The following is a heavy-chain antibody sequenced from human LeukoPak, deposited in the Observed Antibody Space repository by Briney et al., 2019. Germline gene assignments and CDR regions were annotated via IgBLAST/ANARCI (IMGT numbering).Heavy chain of an antibody. D-gene: IGHD3-10*01. Sequence: SETLSLTCTVSGGSISSSSYYWGWIRQPPGKGLEWIGSIYYSGSTYYNPSLKSRVTISVDTSKNQFSLKLSSVTAADTAVYYCGVGSTMARQNWFDPWGQGTLVTVSS. V-gene: IGHV4-39*07. J-gene: IGHJ5*02. CDR1: GGSISSSSYY. CDR2: IYYSGST. CDR3: GVGSTMARQNWFDP.